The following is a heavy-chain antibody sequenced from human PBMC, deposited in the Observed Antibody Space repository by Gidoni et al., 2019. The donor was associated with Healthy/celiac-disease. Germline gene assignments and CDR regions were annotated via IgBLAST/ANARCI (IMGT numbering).Heavy chain of an antibody. CDR2: IYYSGST. CDR3: ATSSYVSRSRAFDI. V-gene: IGHV4-39*07. Sequence: QLQLQESGPGLVKPSETLSLTCTVSGGSISSSSYYWCWIRQPPGKGLEWIGSIYYSGSTYYNPSLKSRVTISVDTSKNQFSLKLSSVTAADTAVYYCATSSYVSRSRAFDIWGQGTMVTVSS. CDR1: GGSISSSSYY. J-gene: IGHJ3*02. D-gene: IGHD1-26*01.